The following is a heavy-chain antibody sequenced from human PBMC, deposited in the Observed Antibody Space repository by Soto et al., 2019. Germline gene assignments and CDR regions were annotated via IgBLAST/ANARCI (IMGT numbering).Heavy chain of an antibody. CDR2: IHYSGST. D-gene: IGHD3-10*01. V-gene: IGHV4-30-4*01. CDR3: ARSPKGLGNFDY. CDR1: GGSISSGGAYY. Sequence: QVQLQESGPGLVKPSQTLSLTCAVSGGSISSGGAYYWSWIRQSPGKGLEWIAYIHYSGSTYYNSPLNSQVTMSVDTAKNQFSLKVSSVTAADAAVYYCARSPKGLGNFDYWGQGTLVTVSS. J-gene: IGHJ4*02.